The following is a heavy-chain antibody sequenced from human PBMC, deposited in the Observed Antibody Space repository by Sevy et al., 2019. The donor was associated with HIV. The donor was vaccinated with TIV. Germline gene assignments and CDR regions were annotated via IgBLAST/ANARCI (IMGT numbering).Heavy chain of an antibody. CDR3: TTEWGLRGY. V-gene: IGHV3-15*01. CDR2: IKSKTDGATT. Sequence: GGSLRLSCAASGFTFSNAWMSWVRQAPGKGLEWVGRIKSKTDGATTDYAAPVKGRFTISRDDSKNTLYLQMNSLKTEDTAVYYCTTEWGLRGYWGQGTLVTVSS. CDR1: GFTFSNAW. J-gene: IGHJ4*02. D-gene: IGHD4-17*01.